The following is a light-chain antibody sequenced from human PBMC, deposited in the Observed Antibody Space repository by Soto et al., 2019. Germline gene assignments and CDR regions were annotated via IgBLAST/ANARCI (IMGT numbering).Light chain of an antibody. CDR3: QSYDSSLSGYV. Sequence: QSVLTQPPSVSEAPGQRVTISCTGSSSNIGAGYEAHWYQHVPGTAPKLLIYENNNRPSWVPDRFSGSKSGTSASLAITGLQAEDEAEYYGQSYDSSLSGYVFGPGTKLTVL. CDR2: ENN. CDR1: SSNIGAGYE. V-gene: IGLV1-40*01. J-gene: IGLJ1*01.